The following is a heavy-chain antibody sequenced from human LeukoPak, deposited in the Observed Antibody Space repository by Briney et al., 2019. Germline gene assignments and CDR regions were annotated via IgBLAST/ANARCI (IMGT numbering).Heavy chain of an antibody. V-gene: IGHV3-23*01. CDR1: GFTFSSYA. CDR2: MSGSGGSA. D-gene: IGHD3-10*01. J-gene: IGHJ4*02. Sequence: GGSLRLSCAASGFTFSSYAMTWVRQAPGKGLEWVSTMSGSGGSAYYADSVKGRFTISRDNAKNSLYLQMNCLRAEDTAVYYCARDRTYGSGSYSFDYWGQGTLVTVSS. CDR3: ARDRTYGSGSYSFDY.